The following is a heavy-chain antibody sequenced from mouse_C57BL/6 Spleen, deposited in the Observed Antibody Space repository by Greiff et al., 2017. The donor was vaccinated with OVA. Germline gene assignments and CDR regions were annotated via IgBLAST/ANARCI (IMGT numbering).Heavy chain of an antibody. J-gene: IGHJ1*03. CDR3: ASLYDGYFPDV. CDR2: IHPNSGST. D-gene: IGHD2-3*01. CDR1: GYTFTSYW. Sequence: QVHVKQSGAELVKPGASVKLSCKASGYTFTSYWMHWVKQRPGQGLEWIGMIHPNSGSTNYNEKFKSKATLTVDKSSSTAYMQLSSLTSEDSAVYYCASLYDGYFPDVWGTGTTVTVSS. V-gene: IGHV1-64*01.